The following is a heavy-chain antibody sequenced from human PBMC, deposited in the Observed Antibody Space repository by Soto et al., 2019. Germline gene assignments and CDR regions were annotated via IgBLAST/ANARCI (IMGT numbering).Heavy chain of an antibody. V-gene: IGHV4-59*11. J-gene: IGHJ4*02. D-gene: IGHD7-27*01. CDR2: IYYTGST. CDR3: ARSNWYSEY. CDR1: GGSINNHY. Sequence: QVQLQASGPGLVKPSETLSLTCTVSGGSINNHYWSWIRQPPGKGLEWIGYIYYTGSTNYNPSLKSRVTISVDTSKNQFSLNLTSPTAADTAIYYCARSNWYSEYWGQGTLVTVSS.